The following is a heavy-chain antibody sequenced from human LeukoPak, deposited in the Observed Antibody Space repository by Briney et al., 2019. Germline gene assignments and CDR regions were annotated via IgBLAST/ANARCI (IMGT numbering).Heavy chain of an antibody. CDR3: TAGTGRSDFDY. V-gene: IGHV3-15*01. J-gene: IGHJ4*02. D-gene: IGHD3/OR15-3a*01. Sequence: GRSLRLSCAASGFTFSSYAMHWVRQAPGRGLEWVGRIKRKGDDGTIDYAAPVKGRLSISRDDSKNTLYLQMNSLKSEDTAVYYCTAGTGRSDFDYWGQGTLVTVSS. CDR2: IKRKGDDGTI. CDR1: GFTFSSYA.